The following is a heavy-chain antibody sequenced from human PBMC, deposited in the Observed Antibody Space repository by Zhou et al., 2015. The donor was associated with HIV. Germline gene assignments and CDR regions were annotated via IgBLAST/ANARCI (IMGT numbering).Heavy chain of an antibody. CDR1: GGTVSTYT. J-gene: IGHJ6*03. D-gene: IGHD6-6*01. CDR3: ARGIAARPPASKYYYYMDV. Sequence: QVQLVQSGAEVRKPGSSVKVSCKASGGTVSTYTINWVRLAPGQGLEWMGRINPNDDIAAYAQKFQGRVTVTADKSTGTAYMELSSLRFDDTAVYYCARGIAARPPASKYYYYMDVWGKGTTVTVSS. CDR2: INPNDDIA. V-gene: IGHV1-69*02.